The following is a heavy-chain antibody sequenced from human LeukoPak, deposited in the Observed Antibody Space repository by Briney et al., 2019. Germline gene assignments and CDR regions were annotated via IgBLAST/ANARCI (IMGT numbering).Heavy chain of an antibody. D-gene: IGHD3-22*01. J-gene: IGHJ4*02. Sequence: SVKVSCKASGGTLISHAITWVRQAPGQGLEWVGRIIPILGRANYAQKFQGRVTITADKSTSTAYMELSSLRSEDTAVYYCARLQYYYDSSAYTDYWGQGTLVTVSS. CDR1: GGTLISHA. CDR2: IIPILGRA. CDR3: ARLQYYYDSSAYTDY. V-gene: IGHV1-69*04.